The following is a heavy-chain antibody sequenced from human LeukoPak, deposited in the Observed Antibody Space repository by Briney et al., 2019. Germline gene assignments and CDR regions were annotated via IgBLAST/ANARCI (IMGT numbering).Heavy chain of an antibody. V-gene: IGHV4-30-4*01. Sequence: SETLSLTCTVSGGSISSGDYYWRWIRQPPGKGLEWIGYIYYSGSTYYNPSLKSRVTISVDTSKNQFSLKLSSVTAADTAVYYCARGKSSTSFDYWGQGTLVTVSS. CDR3: ARGKSSTSFDY. J-gene: IGHJ4*02. D-gene: IGHD2-2*01. CDR2: IYYSGST. CDR1: GGSISSGDYY.